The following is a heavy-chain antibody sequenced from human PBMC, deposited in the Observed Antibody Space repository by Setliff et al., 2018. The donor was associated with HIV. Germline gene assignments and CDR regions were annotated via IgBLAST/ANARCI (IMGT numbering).Heavy chain of an antibody. CDR3: AKVDNGHCTSASCRDFDY. V-gene: IGHV3-23*01. D-gene: IGHD2-2*03. CDR2: ITAGGGST. J-gene: IGHJ4*02. Sequence: GGSLRLSCAVSGFTFSTYAMSWVRQAPGKGLEWVSAITAGGGSTYYADSVKGRFTISRDNSKNTLYLQMNSLRAEDTAVYYCAKVDNGHCTSASCRDFDYWGQGTLVTVSS. CDR1: GFTFSTYA.